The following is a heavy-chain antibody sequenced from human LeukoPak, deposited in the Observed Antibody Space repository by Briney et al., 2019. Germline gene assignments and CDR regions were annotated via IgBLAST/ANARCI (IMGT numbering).Heavy chain of an antibody. D-gene: IGHD6-13*01. CDR3: TSHLEIAAAGQNDY. V-gene: IGHV1-2*02. Sequence: GASVKVSCKSCGYIFPGYYMHWVRQAPGQGLEWMGWINPNSGGTNYAQKFQGRVTMTRDTSISTAYMELSRLASDDTAEYYSTSHLEIAAAGQNDYWGQGTLVTVSS. CDR2: INPNSGGT. CDR1: GYIFPGYY. J-gene: IGHJ4*02.